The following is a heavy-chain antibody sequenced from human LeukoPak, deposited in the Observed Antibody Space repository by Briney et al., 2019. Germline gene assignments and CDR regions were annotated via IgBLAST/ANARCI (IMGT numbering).Heavy chain of an antibody. CDR2: IYYSGST. V-gene: IGHV4-59*01. CDR1: GGSISSYY. J-gene: IGHJ4*02. D-gene: IGHD2-21*02. CDR3: ARGDTVTAIRY. Sequence: SETLSLTCTVSGGSISSYYWSWIRQPPGKGLERIGYIYYSGSTYYNPSLKSRVTISVDTSKNQFSLKLSSVTAADTAVYYCARGDTVTAIRYWGQGTLVTVSS.